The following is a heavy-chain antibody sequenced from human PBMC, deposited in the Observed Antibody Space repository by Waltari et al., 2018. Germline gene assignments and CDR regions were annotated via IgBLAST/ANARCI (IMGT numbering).Heavy chain of an antibody. V-gene: IGHV3-48*01. CDR3: ARELGGSAAGTDH. CDR1: GFALNRYS. Sequence: EVRLVQPGGDLVKPGGSLRLAGAVSGFALNRYSMIWVRQTPERGLEWVSYISWSDDKTEYADSVRGRFTISRDIARNSVSLQMKNLKVEDTAMYYCARELGGSAAGTDHWGQGSMVFVSS. J-gene: IGHJ1*01. D-gene: IGHD2-2*01. CDR2: ISWSDDKT.